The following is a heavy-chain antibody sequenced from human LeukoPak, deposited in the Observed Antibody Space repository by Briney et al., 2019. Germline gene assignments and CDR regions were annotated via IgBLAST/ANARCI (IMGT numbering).Heavy chain of an antibody. D-gene: IGHD4-17*01. V-gene: IGHV3-30*04. Sequence: GGSLRLSCAASGFTFSSYAMHWVRQAPSKGLEWVAVISYDGSNKYYADSVKGRFTISRDNSKNTLYLQMNSLRAEDTAVYYCARDNAGYGDPRANAFDIWGQGTMVTVSS. CDR1: GFTFSSYA. CDR2: ISYDGSNK. J-gene: IGHJ3*02. CDR3: ARDNAGYGDPRANAFDI.